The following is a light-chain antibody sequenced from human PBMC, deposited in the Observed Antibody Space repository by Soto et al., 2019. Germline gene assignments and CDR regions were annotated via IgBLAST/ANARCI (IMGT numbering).Light chain of an antibody. CDR1: SSDVGGYNY. V-gene: IGLV2-14*01. CDR3: GTWDSSLSAGV. CDR2: EVT. Sequence: QSALTQPASVSGSPGQSITISCTGTSSDVGGYNYVSWYQQLPGKAPKVMIYEVTNRPSGIPDRFSGSKSDTSATLDITGLQTGDEAHYYCGTWDSSLSAGVFGGGTKLTVL. J-gene: IGLJ3*02.